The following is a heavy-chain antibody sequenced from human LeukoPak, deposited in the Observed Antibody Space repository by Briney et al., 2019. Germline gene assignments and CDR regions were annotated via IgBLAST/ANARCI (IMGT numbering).Heavy chain of an antibody. J-gene: IGHJ4*02. CDR2: MNPNSGNT. D-gene: IGHD3-22*01. Sequence: ASVTVSCKASGYTFTSYDINWVRQATGQGLEWMGWMNPNSGNTGYAQKFQGRVTMTRNTSISAAYMELSILRSEDTAVYYCARTAYDSSGYYSGYWGQGTLVTVSS. CDR3: ARTAYDSSGYYSGY. V-gene: IGHV1-8*01. CDR1: GYTFTSYD.